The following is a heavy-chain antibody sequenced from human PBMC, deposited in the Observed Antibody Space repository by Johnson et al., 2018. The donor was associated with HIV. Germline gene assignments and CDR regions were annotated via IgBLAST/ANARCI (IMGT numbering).Heavy chain of an antibody. D-gene: IGHD2/OR15-2a*01. CDR1: GFTFDDYA. CDR2: ISWNRGSI. J-gene: IGHJ3*02. CDR3: AKAFLEDPSDAFDI. Sequence: VQLVESGGGLVQPGRSLRLSCAASGFTFDDYAMHWVRQAPGKGLEWVSGISWNRGSIGYADYVKGRFTITRDNAKNSLYLPMNSLRDEDTALYYCAKAFLEDPSDAFDIWGQGTMVTVSS. V-gene: IGHV3-9*01.